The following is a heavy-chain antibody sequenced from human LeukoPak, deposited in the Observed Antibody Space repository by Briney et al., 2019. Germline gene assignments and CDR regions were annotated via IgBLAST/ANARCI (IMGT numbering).Heavy chain of an antibody. CDR3: ARELGVTRGFRYYYYMDV. CDR1: GYTVTVYY. D-gene: IGHD2-21*02. Sequence: ASVNVSCTASGYTVTVYYMHWVRQAPGQGLEWMGWINPNSGGTNYAQKFQGRVTMTRDTSISTAYMELSRLRSDDTAVYYCARELGVTRGFRYYYYMDVWGKGTTVTVSS. V-gene: IGHV1-2*02. J-gene: IGHJ6*03. CDR2: INPNSGGT.